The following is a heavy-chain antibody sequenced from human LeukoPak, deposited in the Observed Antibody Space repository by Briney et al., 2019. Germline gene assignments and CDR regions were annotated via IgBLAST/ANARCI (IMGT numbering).Heavy chain of an antibody. CDR3: ARDSDILTGRPFDC. J-gene: IGHJ4*02. CDR1: GFTFSSYW. Sequence: GGSLRLSCTASGFTFSSYWMSWVRQAPGKGLEWLSVLYPGGTTFYADSVKGRFTISRDNSRNTLCLQINSLRAEDTALYYCARDSDILTGRPFDCWGQGTLVTVSS. CDR2: LYPGGTT. V-gene: IGHV3-66*01. D-gene: IGHD3-9*01.